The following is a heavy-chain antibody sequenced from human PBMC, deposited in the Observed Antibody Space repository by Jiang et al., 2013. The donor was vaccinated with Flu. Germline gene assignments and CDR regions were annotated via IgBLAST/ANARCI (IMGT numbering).Heavy chain of an antibody. Sequence: QTLSLTCAISGDSVSSTRVVWNWIRQSPSRGLEWLGRAYCRSKWYYDYAASVKSRMTINPDTSKNQFSLHVNSVTPEDTAVYYCARGDRGGDSFDFWGQGTLVSVSS. J-gene: IGHJ4*02. V-gene: IGHV6-1*01. CDR2: AYCRSKWYY. D-gene: IGHD2-21*01. CDR3: ARGDRGGDSFDF. CDR1: GDSVSSTRVV.